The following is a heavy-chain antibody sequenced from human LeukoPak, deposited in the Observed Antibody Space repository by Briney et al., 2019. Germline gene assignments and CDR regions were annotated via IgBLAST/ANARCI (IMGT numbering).Heavy chain of an antibody. J-gene: IGHJ4*02. Sequence: QSGGSLRLSCAASGFTFDDYAMHWVRQAPGKGLEWVSGISWNSGSIGYADSVKGRFTISRDNAKNSLYLQMNSLRAEDTALYYCAKDFLPGYSGGWYGDWGQGTLVTVSS. D-gene: IGHD6-19*01. CDR2: ISWNSGSI. CDR1: GFTFDDYA. V-gene: IGHV3-9*01. CDR3: AKDFLPGYSGGWYGD.